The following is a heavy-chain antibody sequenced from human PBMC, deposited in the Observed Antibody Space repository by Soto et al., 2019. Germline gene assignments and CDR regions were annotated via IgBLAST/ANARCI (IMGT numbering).Heavy chain of an antibody. CDR1: GYTLTELS. Sequence: ASVKVSCKVSGYTLTELSMHWVRQAPGKGLEWMGGFYPEDGKTTSAQKFQGRVTVTEDTSTDTAYMELSSLRSEDTAVYYCARQLIYWGQGTPVTVSS. D-gene: IGHD6-13*01. CDR3: ARQLIY. CDR2: FYPEDGKT. J-gene: IGHJ4*02. V-gene: IGHV1-24*01.